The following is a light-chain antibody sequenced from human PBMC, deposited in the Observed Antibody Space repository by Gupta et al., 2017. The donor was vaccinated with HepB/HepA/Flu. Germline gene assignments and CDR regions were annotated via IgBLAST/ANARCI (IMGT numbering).Light chain of an antibody. CDR2: AAS. CDR1: QSISYY. CDR3: QQGYSTPQT. Sequence: DIQMTQSPSSLSTCEGDRVTITCRASQSISYYLNWYQQKPGKSPKLLIYAASTLHSGVPSRFSGGGSGTDFTLTISSLQPEDFATYYCQQGYSTPQTFGQGTRVEVK. J-gene: IGKJ1*01. V-gene: IGKV1-39*01.